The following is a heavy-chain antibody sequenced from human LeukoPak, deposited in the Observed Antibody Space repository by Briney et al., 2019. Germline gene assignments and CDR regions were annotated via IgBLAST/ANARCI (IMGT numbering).Heavy chain of an antibody. Sequence: YVSAITNNGVNTYYTNSVKGRFTVSRDNSKNTLSLQMGSLRVEDTAVYYCARVGTGQQLDYWGQGTLVTVSS. V-gene: IGHV3-64*01. J-gene: IGHJ4*02. D-gene: IGHD6-13*01. CDR3: ARVGTGQQLDY. CDR2: ITNNGVNT.